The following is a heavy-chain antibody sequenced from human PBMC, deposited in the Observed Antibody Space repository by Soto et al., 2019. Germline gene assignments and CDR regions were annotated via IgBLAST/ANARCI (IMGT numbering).Heavy chain of an antibody. CDR1: GGSINNYD. J-gene: IGHJ3*02. Sequence: SETLSLTCTVSGGSINNYDWSWIRQPPGKGLEWIGYIYYSGGTNYNPSLKSRVTTSVDTSNSQFSLKLSSVTAADTSVYYCARRYSGYDDAFDIWGQGTMVT. D-gene: IGHD5-12*01. V-gene: IGHV4-59*01. CDR2: IYYSGGT. CDR3: ARRYSGYDDAFDI.